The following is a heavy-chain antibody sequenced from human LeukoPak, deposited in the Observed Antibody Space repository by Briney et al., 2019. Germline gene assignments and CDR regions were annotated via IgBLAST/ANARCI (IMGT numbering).Heavy chain of an antibody. Sequence: GGSLRLSCAASGFTFSSYAMHWVRQAPGKGLEYVSAISSNGGSTYYANSVKGRFTISRDNSKNTLYLQMGSLRAEDMAVYYCARAGIEQQLVLLDYWGQGTLVTVSS. V-gene: IGHV3-64*01. J-gene: IGHJ4*02. CDR2: ISSNGGST. CDR3: ARAGIEQQLVLLDY. D-gene: IGHD6-13*01. CDR1: GFTFSSYA.